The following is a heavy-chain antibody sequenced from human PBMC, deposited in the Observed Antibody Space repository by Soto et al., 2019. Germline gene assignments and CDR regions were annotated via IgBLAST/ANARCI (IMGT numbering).Heavy chain of an antibody. CDR3: AKVILGITGPTWAGKGGLDY. CDR2: ISYDGSNK. J-gene: IGHJ4*02. V-gene: IGHV3-30*18. Sequence: QPVGSVRLSCAASEFTFSSYGMHWVRQAPGKGLEWVAVISYDGSNKYYADSVRGRFTISRDNSKNTLYLQMNSLRAEDTAVYYCAKVILGITGPTWAGKGGLDYWGQGTLVTVSS. D-gene: IGHD3-10*01. CDR1: EFTFSSYG.